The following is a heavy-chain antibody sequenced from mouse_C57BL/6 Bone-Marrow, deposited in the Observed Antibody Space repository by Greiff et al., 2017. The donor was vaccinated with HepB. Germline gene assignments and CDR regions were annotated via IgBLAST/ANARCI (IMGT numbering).Heavy chain of an antibody. V-gene: IGHV14-4*01. CDR2: IDPENGDT. Sequence: VQLKQSGAELVRPGASVKLSCTASGFNIKDDYMHWVKQRPEQGLEWIGWIDPENGDTEYASKFQGKATITADTSSNTAYLQLSSLTSEDTAVYYCTTDGRAYWGQGTTLTVSS. J-gene: IGHJ2*01. CDR3: TTDGRAY. D-gene: IGHD1-1*01. CDR1: GFNIKDDY.